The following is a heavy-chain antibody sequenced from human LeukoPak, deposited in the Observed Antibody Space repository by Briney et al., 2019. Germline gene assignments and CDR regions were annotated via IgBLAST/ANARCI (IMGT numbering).Heavy chain of an antibody. Sequence: PGGSLRLSCAASGFTFDDYGMSWVRQAPGKGLEWVSGINWNGGSTGYADSVKGRFTISRDNAKNSLYLQMNSLRAEDTALYYCARDQRYDGSGYYYVPMYYFDYWGQGTLVTVSS. D-gene: IGHD3-22*01. V-gene: IGHV3-20*04. CDR2: INWNGGST. J-gene: IGHJ4*02. CDR3: ARDQRYDGSGYYYVPMYYFDY. CDR1: GFTFDDYG.